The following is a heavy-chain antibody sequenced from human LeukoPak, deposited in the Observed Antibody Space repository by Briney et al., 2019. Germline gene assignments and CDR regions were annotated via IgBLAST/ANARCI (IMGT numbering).Heavy chain of an antibody. Sequence: ASVKVSCKASGYTFTGYYMHWVRRAPGQGLEWMGWINPNSGGTNYAQKFQGRVTMTRDTSISTAYMELNRLTSDDTAVYYCASPVTNYHGMDVWGQGTTVTVSS. V-gene: IGHV1-2*02. D-gene: IGHD4-17*01. CDR3: ASPVTNYHGMDV. CDR2: INPNSGGT. CDR1: GYTFTGYY. J-gene: IGHJ6*02.